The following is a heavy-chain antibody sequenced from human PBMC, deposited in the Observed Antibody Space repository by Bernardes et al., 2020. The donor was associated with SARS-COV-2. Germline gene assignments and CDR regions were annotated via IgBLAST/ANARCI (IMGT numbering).Heavy chain of an antibody. CDR1: GYTFTDYF. V-gene: IGHV1-2*02. D-gene: IGHD5-18*01. CDR3: ARVPGYSYGYDY. Sequence: ASVKVSCKASGYTFTDYFMHWVRQAPGQGLEWMGWINPNSGGTTYAQNFQGRVTMTRDTSISTAYMELSRLRSDDTAVYYFARVPGYSYGYDYWGQGTLVTVSS. J-gene: IGHJ4*02. CDR2: INPNSGGT.